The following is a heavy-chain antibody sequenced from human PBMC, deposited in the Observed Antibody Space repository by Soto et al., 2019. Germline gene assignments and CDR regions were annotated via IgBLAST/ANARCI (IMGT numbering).Heavy chain of an antibody. V-gene: IGHV1-2*04. CDR1: GYTLTGCN. J-gene: IGHJ6*01. CDR2: INPNSGGT. Sequence: APVKASSKASGYTLTGCNLHWPRQAPGKGLEWMGWINPNSGGTNYAQKFQGWVTMTRDTSISTAYMELSRLRSDDTAVYYFAIDLGGYCGTECYPLAVWVKGSTVIVSS. CDR3: AIDLGGYCGTECYPLAV. D-gene: IGHD2-21*01.